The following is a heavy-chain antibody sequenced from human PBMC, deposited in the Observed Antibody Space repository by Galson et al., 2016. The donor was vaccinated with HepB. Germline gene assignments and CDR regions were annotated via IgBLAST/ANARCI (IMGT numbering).Heavy chain of an antibody. D-gene: IGHD3-22*01. J-gene: IGHJ4*02. CDR3: AKGASWEMVVTTHDH. Sequence: SLRLSCAASGFSFNSYAMSWVRQAPGRGLQWISSISGSAGRTYYANSVKGRFAISRDNSKNTLYLHMNRLRAEDTALYYCAKGASWEMVVTTHDHWGQGTPVTVSS. CDR1: GFSFNSYA. CDR2: ISGSAGRT. V-gene: IGHV3-23*01.